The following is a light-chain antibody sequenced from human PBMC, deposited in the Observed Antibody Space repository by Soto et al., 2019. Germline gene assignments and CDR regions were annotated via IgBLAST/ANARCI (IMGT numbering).Light chain of an antibody. V-gene: IGKV2-30*01. Sequence: DVVMTQSPLSLPVTLGQPASISCRSSQSLVYSDGNTYLNWFQQRPGQSPRRLSYEVSNRDSGVPDRFSGSGSGTDFTLKISRVAAEDVGVYYCMQGTHWPALTVGGGTKVEIK. CDR2: EVS. CDR3: MQGTHWPALT. CDR1: QSLVYSDGNTY. J-gene: IGKJ4*01.